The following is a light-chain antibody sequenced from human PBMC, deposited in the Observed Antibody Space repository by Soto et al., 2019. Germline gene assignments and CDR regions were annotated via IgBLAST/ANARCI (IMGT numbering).Light chain of an antibody. V-gene: IGLV1-40*01. Sequence: QAVRTQPPSGSGGPGPRVTISCPGSSSNIGAGYDVHWYQQLPGTAPKLLIYGNSNRPSGVPDRFSGSKSGTSASLAITGLQAEDDADYYCQSYDSSPRALHVSVPVTKLTVL. CDR2: GNS. J-gene: IGLJ1*01. CDR3: QSYDSSPRALHV. CDR1: SSNIGAGYD.